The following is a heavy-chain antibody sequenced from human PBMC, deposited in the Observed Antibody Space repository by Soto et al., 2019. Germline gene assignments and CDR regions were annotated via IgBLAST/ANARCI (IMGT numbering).Heavy chain of an antibody. D-gene: IGHD3-10*01. CDR1: GYTFSRYG. V-gene: IGHV1-18*01. Sequence: ASVKVSCKASGYTFSRYGVAWVRQAPGQGLEWIGWISASNGNTNYAQNLQARVIMTTDSSTTTAYMELPSLRSDDTAVYYCARVWFGELLYLAGMGLDNWGQGTLVTVSS. J-gene: IGHJ4*02. CDR3: ARVWFGELLYLAGMGLDN. CDR2: ISASNGNT.